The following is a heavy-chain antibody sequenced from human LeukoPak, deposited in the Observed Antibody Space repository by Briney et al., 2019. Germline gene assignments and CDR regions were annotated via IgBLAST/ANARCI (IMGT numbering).Heavy chain of an antibody. CDR2: VIPMLGVA. V-gene: IGHV1-69*04. J-gene: IGHJ4*02. Sequence: ASVKVSCKASGGTFSSYEISWVRQAPGQGLEWMGRVIPMLGVASYAQRFQDRVTITADRSTSTAYMELNGLRSGDTAVYYCARGRATGYFDYWGQGTLVTVSS. CDR1: GGTFSSYE. CDR3: ARGRATGYFDY.